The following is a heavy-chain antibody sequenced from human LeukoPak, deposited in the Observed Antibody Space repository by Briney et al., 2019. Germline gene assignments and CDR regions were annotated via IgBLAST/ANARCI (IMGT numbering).Heavy chain of an antibody. J-gene: IGHJ4*02. V-gene: IGHV4-59*01. CDR1: GGSISSYY. Sequence: PSETLSLTCTVSGGSISSYYWSWIRQPPGKGLEWIGYISYIGSTKYHPSLKSRVTISVDTSKNQFSLKLSSVTAADTAVYYCARGYCSGGSCYFRYWGQGTLVIVSS. D-gene: IGHD2-15*01. CDR2: ISYIGST. CDR3: ARGYCSGGSCYFRY.